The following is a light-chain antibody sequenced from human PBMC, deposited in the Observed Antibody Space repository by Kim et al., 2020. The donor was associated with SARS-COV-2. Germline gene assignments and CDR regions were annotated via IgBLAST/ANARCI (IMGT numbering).Light chain of an antibody. J-gene: IGLJ1*01. CDR1: SSDVGGYNF. CDR3: CSYAGSYTYV. V-gene: IGLV2-11*01. CDR2: DVS. Sequence: GQSVTISCTGTSSDVGGYNFVSLYQQHPGKAPKLMIYDVSKWPSGVPDHFSGSKSGNTASPTISGLQAEDEADYYCCSYAGSYTYVFGTGTKVTVL.